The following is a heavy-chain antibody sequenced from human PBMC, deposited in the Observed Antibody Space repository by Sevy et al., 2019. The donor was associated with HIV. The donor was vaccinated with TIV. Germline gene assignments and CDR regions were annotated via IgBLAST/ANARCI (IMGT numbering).Heavy chain of an antibody. J-gene: IGHJ4*02. V-gene: IGHV4-59*01. CDR3: ARGDGYNCDY. D-gene: IGHD5-12*01. CDR2: IYYSGST. CDR1: GGSISSYY. Sequence: SETLSLTCTVSGGSISSYYWSWIRHPPGKGLEWIGYIYYSGSTNYNPSLKSRVTISVDTSKNQFSLKLSSVTAADTAVYYCARGDGYNCDYWGQGTLVTVSS.